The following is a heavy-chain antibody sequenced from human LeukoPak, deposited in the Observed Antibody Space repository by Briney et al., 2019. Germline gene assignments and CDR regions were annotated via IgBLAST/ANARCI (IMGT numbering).Heavy chain of an antibody. V-gene: IGHV3-23*01. D-gene: IGHD2-15*01. Sequence: GGSLRLSRAASGFTFTTYAMAWVRECAGPRLESGSCITGDGEYTSPTESVKGRFTIPRDNSKNTLYVQMNSLRAEDTAVYYCAKGTLGSCSGGSCYPLDYWGQGTLVTVSS. CDR3: AKGTLGSCSGGSCYPLDY. J-gene: IGHJ4*02. CDR1: GFTFTTYA. CDR2: ITGDGEYT.